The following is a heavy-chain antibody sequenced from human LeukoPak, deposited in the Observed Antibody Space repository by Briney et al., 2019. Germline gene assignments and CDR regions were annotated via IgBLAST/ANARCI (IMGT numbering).Heavy chain of an antibody. D-gene: IGHD2-15*01. CDR3: AKETCSGGTCFRYFDY. CDR1: GFTFNTYG. J-gene: IGHJ4*02. V-gene: IGHV3-23*01. CDR2: ISGSGGIT. Sequence: PGGSLRLSCAASGFTFNTYGMSWVRQAPGKGLEWVSTISGSGGITYQMDSVKGRFTISRDNSKNTLYLHMNSLRAEDTTVYYCAKETCSGGTCFRYFDYWGQGTLVTVSS.